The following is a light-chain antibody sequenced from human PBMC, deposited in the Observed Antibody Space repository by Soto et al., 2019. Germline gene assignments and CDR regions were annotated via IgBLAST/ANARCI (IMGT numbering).Light chain of an antibody. CDR3: SSYGGSDNLI. CDR2: EDI. CDR1: SSDVGGYNC. V-gene: IGLV2-8*01. Sequence: QSALTQPPSASGSPGQSVTISCTGSSSDVGGYNCVSWFQQHPGKAPKLMIFEDIKRPSGVPDRFSASKSGNTASLTVSGLQAEDAADYYCSSYGGSDNLIFGGGTKLTVL. J-gene: IGLJ2*01.